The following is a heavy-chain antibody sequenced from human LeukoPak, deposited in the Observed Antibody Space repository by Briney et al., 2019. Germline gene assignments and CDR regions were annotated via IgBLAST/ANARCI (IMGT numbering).Heavy chain of an antibody. D-gene: IGHD3-22*01. Sequence: SETLSLTCSVSGVSISSSVYYWAWIRQPPGKGLEWIGTVYYSGGTYYNSSLKSRLTISVDTSKNHFSLTPSSVTAADTAVYYCARQVLHDISGYFDYWGQGSLVTVSS. CDR1: GVSISSSVYY. J-gene: IGHJ4*02. V-gene: IGHV4-39*01. CDR3: ARQVLHDISGYFDY. CDR2: VYYSGGT.